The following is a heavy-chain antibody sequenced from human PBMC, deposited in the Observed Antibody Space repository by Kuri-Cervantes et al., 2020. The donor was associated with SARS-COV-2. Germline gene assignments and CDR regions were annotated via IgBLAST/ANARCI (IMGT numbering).Heavy chain of an antibody. CDR2: INHSGST. CDR1: GGSFSGYY. J-gene: IGHJ4*02. D-gene: IGHD3-16*01. V-gene: IGHV4-34*01. CDR3: ARGRSFVGN. Sequence: SETLSLTCAVYGGSFSGYYWSWIRQPPGKGLEWIGEINHSGSTNYNPSLKSRVTISVDMSKNQFSLKLSSVNAADTAVYYCARGRSFVGNWGQGTLVTVSS.